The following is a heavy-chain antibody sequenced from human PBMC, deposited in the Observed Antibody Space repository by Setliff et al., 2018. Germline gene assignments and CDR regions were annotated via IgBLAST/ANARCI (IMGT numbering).Heavy chain of an antibody. Sequence: PSETLSLTCTVSGGSISSYYWSWIRQPAGKGLEWIGRIYTSGSTNYNPSLKSRVTMSVDTSKNQFSLKLSSVTAADTAVYYCARDSRGNPPNYMDVWGKGTTVIVSS. J-gene: IGHJ6*03. CDR3: ARDSRGNPPNYMDV. V-gene: IGHV4-4*07. CDR1: GGSISSYY. CDR2: IYTSGST.